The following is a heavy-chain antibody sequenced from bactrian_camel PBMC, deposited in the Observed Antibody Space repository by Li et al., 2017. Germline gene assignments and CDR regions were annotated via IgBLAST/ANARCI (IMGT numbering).Heavy chain of an antibody. CDR1: GFEFNRYW. CDR2: INSSGRST. V-gene: IGHV3S1*01. Sequence: VQLVESGGGAVKPGGSLRLSCVASGFEFNRYWMYGVRQAPGKGLECVSDINSSGRSTNYADSVKGRFTASRDNAENTISLQMNDLKSEDTAVYYCADFAGGSFNYWGQGTQVTVS. CDR3: ADFAGGSFNY. J-gene: IGHJ4*01. D-gene: IGHD4*01.